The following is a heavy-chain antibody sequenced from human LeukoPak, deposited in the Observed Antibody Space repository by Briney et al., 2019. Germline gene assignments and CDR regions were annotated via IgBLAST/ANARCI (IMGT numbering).Heavy chain of an antibody. Sequence: GGSLRLSCAASGFTFSSYAMSWVRQAPGKGLEWVSAISGSGGSTYYADSVKGRFTISRDNSKNTLYLQMNSLRAEDTAVYYCAKDYTEPSYYYYYYYMDVWGKGATVTVSS. V-gene: IGHV3-23*01. CDR3: AKDYTEPSYYYYYYYMDV. CDR1: GFTFSSYA. D-gene: IGHD1-14*01. J-gene: IGHJ6*03. CDR2: ISGSGGST.